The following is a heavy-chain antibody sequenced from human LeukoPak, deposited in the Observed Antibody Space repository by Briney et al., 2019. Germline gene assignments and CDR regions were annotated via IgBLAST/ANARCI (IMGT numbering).Heavy chain of an antibody. Sequence: GRSLRLSCAASGFTFSSYGMHWVRQAPGKGLEWVAVISYDGSNKYYADSVKGRFTISRDNSKNTLCLQMNSLRAEDTAVYYCAKQDCSGGSCYSPLAFDIWGQGTMVTVSS. CDR3: AKQDCSGGSCYSPLAFDI. V-gene: IGHV3-30*18. CDR2: ISYDGSNK. D-gene: IGHD2-15*01. J-gene: IGHJ3*02. CDR1: GFTFSSYG.